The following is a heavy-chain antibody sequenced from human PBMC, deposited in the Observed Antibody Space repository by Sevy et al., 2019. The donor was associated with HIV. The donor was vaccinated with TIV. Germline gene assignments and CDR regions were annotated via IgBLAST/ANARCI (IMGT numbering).Heavy chain of an antibody. Sequence: GESLKISCKGFGYSFTSYWIGWVRQMPGKGLEWMGIIYPGDSDTRYSPSFEGQVTISADKSISTAYLQWSSLKASDTAMYYCARRGEMGDYYYGVDVWGQGTTVTVSS. V-gene: IGHV5-51*01. CDR1: GYSFTSYW. CDR2: IYPGDSDT. J-gene: IGHJ6*02. D-gene: IGHD1-26*01. CDR3: ARRGEMGDYYYGVDV.